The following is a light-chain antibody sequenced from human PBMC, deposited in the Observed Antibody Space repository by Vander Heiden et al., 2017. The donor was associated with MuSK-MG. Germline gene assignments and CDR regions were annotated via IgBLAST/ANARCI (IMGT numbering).Light chain of an antibody. CDR2: GVS. CDR1: SSDIGAYDH. Sequence: QSALTQPASVSASPGQSITISCTGTSSDIGAYDHVSWYQQESGKAPKLLMYGVSRRPSGVSDRFSGSRSGNTASLTISGLQAEDEADYYCGSYSIRTLLFGGGTRLTVL. V-gene: IGLV2-14*01. CDR3: GSYSIRTLL. J-gene: IGLJ2*01.